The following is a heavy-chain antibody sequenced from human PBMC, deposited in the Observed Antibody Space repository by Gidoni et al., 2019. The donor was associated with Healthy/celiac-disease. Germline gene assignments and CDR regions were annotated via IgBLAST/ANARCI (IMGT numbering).Heavy chain of an antibody. V-gene: IGHV5-10-1*03. Sequence: EVQLVQSGAEVKKHGESLRISCQGSGDSFTRYWISWVRQLPGKGLEWMGRIDPSDSYTTYSPSFQGHVTISADKSISTAYLQWSSLKASDTAMYYCARQAPYGDYSDYWGQGTLVTVSS. J-gene: IGHJ4*02. CDR3: ARQAPYGDYSDY. CDR1: GDSFTRYW. D-gene: IGHD4-17*01. CDR2: IDPSDSYT.